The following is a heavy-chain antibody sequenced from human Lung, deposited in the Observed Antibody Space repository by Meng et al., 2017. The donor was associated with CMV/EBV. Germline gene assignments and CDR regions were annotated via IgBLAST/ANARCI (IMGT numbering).Heavy chain of an antibody. V-gene: IGHV3-21*01. CDR2: ISSSSIHI. J-gene: IGHJ4*02. Sequence: GGSLRLSCTASGFIFSDYSMSWARQAPGKGLEWVSSISSSSIHIYYADSTKGRFTISRDNAKKSLYLQMNSLRAEDTAVYYCARGRGYCSSTNCYQNFDYWGQGTLVTVSS. CDR1: GFIFSDYS. CDR3: ARGRGYCSSTNCYQNFDY. D-gene: IGHD2-2*01.